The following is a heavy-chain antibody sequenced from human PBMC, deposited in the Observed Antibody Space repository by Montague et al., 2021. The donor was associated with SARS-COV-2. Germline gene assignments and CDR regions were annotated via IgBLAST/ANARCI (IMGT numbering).Heavy chain of an antibody. CDR2: IDWDDDK. Sequence: PALVKPTQTLTLTCTFSGFSLSTSGMCVSWIRQPPGKALEWLALIDWDDDKYYSTSLKTRLTISKDTSKNQVVLTMTNMDPVDTATCYCARTYYDILPNLYYFDYWGQGTLVTVSS. CDR1: GFSLSTSGMC. V-gene: IGHV2-70*01. D-gene: IGHD3-9*01. CDR3: ARTYYDILPNLYYFDY. J-gene: IGHJ4*02.